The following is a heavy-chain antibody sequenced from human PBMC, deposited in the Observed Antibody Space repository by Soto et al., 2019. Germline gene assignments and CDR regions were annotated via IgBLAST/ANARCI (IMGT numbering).Heavy chain of an antibody. CDR1: GFTFSSYA. Sequence: GGSLRLSCAASGFTFSSYAMSWVRQAPGKGLEWVSAISGSGGSTYYADSVKGRFTISRDNSKNTLYLQMNSLRAEDTAVYYCAIDPLYSSGFRDGFDPWGQGTLVTVSS. CDR3: AIDPLYSSGFRDGFDP. V-gene: IGHV3-23*01. J-gene: IGHJ5*02. CDR2: ISGSGGST. D-gene: IGHD6-19*01.